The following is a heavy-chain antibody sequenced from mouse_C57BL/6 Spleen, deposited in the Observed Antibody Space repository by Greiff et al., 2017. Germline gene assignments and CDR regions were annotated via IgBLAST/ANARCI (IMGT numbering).Heavy chain of an antibody. V-gene: IGHV1-82*01. CDR2: IYPGDGDT. CDR3: ARSYGSYFDY. CDR1: GYAFSSSW. D-gene: IGHD1-1*01. Sequence: QVQLQQSGPELVKPGASVKISCKASGYAFSSSWMNWVKQRPGKGLEWIGRIYPGDGDTNYNGKFKGKATLTAEKSSSTAYMQLSRLTSEDSAVYFCARSYGSYFDYWGQGTTLTVSS. J-gene: IGHJ2*01.